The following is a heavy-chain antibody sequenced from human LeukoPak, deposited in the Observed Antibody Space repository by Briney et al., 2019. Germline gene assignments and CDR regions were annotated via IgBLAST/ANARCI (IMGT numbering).Heavy chain of an antibody. V-gene: IGHV3-30*02. CDR1: GFTFNSYW. D-gene: IGHD4-23*01. CDR3: AKDLHGGYSSDY. Sequence: PGGSLRLSCAASGFTFNSYWMSWVRQAPGKGLEWVSFIGYEGVHKYYADSVKGRFTISKDNSKATLYLQMNSLRPEDTAVYYCAKDLHGGYSSDYWGQGTLVTVFS. J-gene: IGHJ4*02. CDR2: IGYEGVHK.